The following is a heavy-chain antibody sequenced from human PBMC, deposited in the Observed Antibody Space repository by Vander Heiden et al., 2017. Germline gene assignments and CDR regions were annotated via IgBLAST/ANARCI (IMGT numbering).Heavy chain of an antibody. Sequence: EVQLVASGGGLVQPGGSLRLSCVDSGFTFSSSWMHWVRQAPGTGLGWLSRMNSDGSTTDYADSVKGRFTISRDNAKNTLYLQMNGLRAEDTAVYYCARAGFFRFDYWGQGILVTVSS. CDR3: ARAGFFRFDY. J-gene: IGHJ4*02. CDR2: MNSDGSTT. V-gene: IGHV3-74*01. CDR1: GFTFSSSW. D-gene: IGHD3-3*01.